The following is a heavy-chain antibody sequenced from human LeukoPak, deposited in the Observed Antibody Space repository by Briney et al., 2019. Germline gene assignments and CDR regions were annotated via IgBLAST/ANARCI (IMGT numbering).Heavy chain of an antibody. CDR3: AREYGSGSNFDY. Sequence: SETLSLTCTVSGDSISIYYWNWIRQPPGKGLEWIGHIYDSGTTHYNPSLKSRVTISVDTSKNQFSLKLNSVTAADTAVYYCAREYGSGSNFDYWGQGTLVTVSS. D-gene: IGHD3-10*01. J-gene: IGHJ4*02. CDR1: GDSISIYY. CDR2: IYDSGTT. V-gene: IGHV4-59*01.